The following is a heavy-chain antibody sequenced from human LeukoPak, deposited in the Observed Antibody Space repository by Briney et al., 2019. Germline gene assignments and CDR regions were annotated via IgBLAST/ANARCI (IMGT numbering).Heavy chain of an antibody. Sequence: GGSLRLSCAASGFTFSSYGMHWVRQAPGKGLEWVAVIWYDGSNKYYADSVKGRFTISRDNSKNTLYLQMNSLRAEDTAVYYCARDPGGIAVAGTDYWGQGTLVTVSS. V-gene: IGHV3-33*08. D-gene: IGHD6-19*01. J-gene: IGHJ4*02. CDR1: GFTFSSYG. CDR3: ARDPGGIAVAGTDY. CDR2: IWYDGSNK.